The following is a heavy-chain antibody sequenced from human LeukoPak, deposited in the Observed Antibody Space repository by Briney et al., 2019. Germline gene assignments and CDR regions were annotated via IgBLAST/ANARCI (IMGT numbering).Heavy chain of an antibody. Sequence: TGGSLRLSCVASGFTFRDYYMSWVRQAAGKGLEWVSSIRGSGGNTYYADTVKGRFTISRDNSKNTVYLQMNSLRAEDTAVYYCARVPYYYGVDVWGQGTTVTVSS. CDR1: GFTFRDYY. D-gene: IGHD1-1*01. CDR2: IRGSGGNT. J-gene: IGHJ6*02. CDR3: ARVPYYYGVDV. V-gene: IGHV3-23*01.